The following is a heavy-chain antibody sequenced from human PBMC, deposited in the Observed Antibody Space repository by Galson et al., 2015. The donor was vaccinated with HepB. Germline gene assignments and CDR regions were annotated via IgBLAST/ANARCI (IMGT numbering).Heavy chain of an antibody. Sequence: SVKVSCTASGYTFTNYGIGWVRQAPGQGLEWMGWISADNGNTKYAHKLKGRVTMTTDKSTSTAYMELRSLRSDDTAVYYCARVDYDFWSGYYSNFYYMAVWGKGTTVTVSS. CDR1: GYTFTNYG. CDR2: ISADNGNT. CDR3: ARVDYDFWSGYYSNFYYMAV. D-gene: IGHD3-3*01. V-gene: IGHV1-18*01. J-gene: IGHJ6*03.